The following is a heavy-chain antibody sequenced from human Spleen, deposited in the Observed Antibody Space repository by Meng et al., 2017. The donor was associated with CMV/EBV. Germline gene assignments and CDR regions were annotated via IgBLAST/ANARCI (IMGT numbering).Heavy chain of an antibody. Sequence: GESLKISCAASGFTFSSYSMNWVRQAPGKGLEWVAVISYDGSNEYYADSVKGRFTISRDNSKNTLYLQMNSLRPEDTAVYYCARVEGPLPELANIDYWGQGMLVTVSS. CDR1: GFTFSSYS. V-gene: IGHV3-30*03. J-gene: IGHJ4*02. D-gene: IGHD1-1*01. CDR3: ARVEGPLPELANIDY. CDR2: ISYDGSNE.